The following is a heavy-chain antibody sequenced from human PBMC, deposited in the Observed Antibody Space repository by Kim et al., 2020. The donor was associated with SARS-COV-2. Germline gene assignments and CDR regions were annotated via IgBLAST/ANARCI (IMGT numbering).Heavy chain of an antibody. Sequence: GGSLRLSCAASGFTFSSYSMNWVRQAPGKGLEWVSSISSSSSYIYYADSVKGRFTISRDNAKNSLYLQMNSLRAEDTAVYYCASGDRYCSSTSCYLLWGQGTLVTVSS. J-gene: IGHJ4*02. D-gene: IGHD2-2*01. CDR1: GFTFSSYS. CDR3: ASGDRYCSSTSCYLL. V-gene: IGHV3-21*01. CDR2: ISSSSSYI.